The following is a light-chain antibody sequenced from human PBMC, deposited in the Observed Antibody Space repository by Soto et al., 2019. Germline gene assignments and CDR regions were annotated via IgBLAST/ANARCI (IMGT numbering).Light chain of an antibody. J-gene: IGLJ1*01. V-gene: IGLV2-14*01. CDR2: DVS. CDR3: SSNTSSSPSNV. Sequence: QSALTQPASVSGSPGQSITISCTGTSSDVGGYNYVSWYQQHPGKAPKLMIYDVSNRPSGVSNRFSGSKSGNTASLTISALQAEDEAEYYCSSNTSSSPSNVFRTGTKVTVL. CDR1: SSDVGGYNY.